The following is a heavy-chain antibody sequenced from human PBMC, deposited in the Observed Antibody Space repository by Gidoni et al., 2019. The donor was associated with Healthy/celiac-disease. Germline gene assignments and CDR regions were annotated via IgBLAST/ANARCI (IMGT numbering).Heavy chain of an antibody. CDR3: TRPITIFGVVTNY. J-gene: IGHJ4*02. CDR1: GLPFSGSA. V-gene: IGHV3-73*02. CDR2: IRSKANSYAT. Sequence: EVQLVESGGGLVQPGGSLNLPCAASGLPFSGSAMHWVRQASGKGLDGVGRIRSKANSYATAYAASVKGRFTISRDDSKNTAYLQMNSLKTEDTAVYYCTRPITIFGVVTNYWGQGTLVTVSS. D-gene: IGHD3-3*01.